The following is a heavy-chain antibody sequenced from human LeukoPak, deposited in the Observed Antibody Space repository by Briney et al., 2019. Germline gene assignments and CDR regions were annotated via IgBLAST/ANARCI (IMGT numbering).Heavy chain of an antibody. CDR3: ASNYDSSGAPYFDY. CDR2: IYTSGST. Sequence: SETLSLTCTVSGGSISSGSYYWSWIRQPAGKGLEWIGRIYTSGSTNYNPSLKSRVTISVDTSKNQFSLKLSSVTAADTAVYYCASNYDSSGAPYFDYWGQGTLVTVSS. V-gene: IGHV4-61*02. D-gene: IGHD3-22*01. J-gene: IGHJ4*02. CDR1: GGSISSGSYY.